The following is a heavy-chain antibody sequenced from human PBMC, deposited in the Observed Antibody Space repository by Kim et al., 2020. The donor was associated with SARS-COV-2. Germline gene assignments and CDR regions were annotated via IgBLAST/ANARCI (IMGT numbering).Heavy chain of an antibody. Sequence: SETLSLTCTVSGGSISSSSYYWGWIRQPPGKGLEWIGSIYYSGSTYYNPSLKSRVTISVDTSKNQFSLKLSSVTAADTAVYYYASSYYYDSSGYYYFDYWGQGTLVTVSS. J-gene: IGHJ4*02. CDR2: IYYSGST. CDR3: ASSYYYDSSGYYYFDY. CDR1: GGSISSSSYY. V-gene: IGHV4-39*01. D-gene: IGHD3-22*01.